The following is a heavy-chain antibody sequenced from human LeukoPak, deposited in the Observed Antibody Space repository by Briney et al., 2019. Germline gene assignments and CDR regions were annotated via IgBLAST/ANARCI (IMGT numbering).Heavy chain of an antibody. CDR2: ISGGGNT. D-gene: IGHD2-15*01. CDR1: GFTFSSYG. CDR3: AKSGGGWTFDY. V-gene: IGHV3-23*01. J-gene: IGHJ4*02. Sequence: GGSLRLSCAASGFTFSSYGMSWFPRAPGKGLKWVSSISGGGNTYYADSVKGRFTISRDNSKNTLYLQMNSLRAEDTAIYYCAKSGGGWTFDYWGQGTLVTVSS.